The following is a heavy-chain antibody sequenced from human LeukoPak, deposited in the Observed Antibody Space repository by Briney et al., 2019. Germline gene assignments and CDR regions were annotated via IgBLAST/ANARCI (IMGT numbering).Heavy chain of an antibody. J-gene: IGHJ4*02. CDR3: ARDGPRAVAGTVSDY. Sequence: GGSLRLSCAASGFTFSSYSMNWVRQAPGKGLEWVSSISSSSSYIYYADSVKGRFTISRDNAKNSLYLQMNSLRAEDTAVYYCARDGPRAVAGTVSDYWGQGTLVTVSS. D-gene: IGHD6-19*01. CDR1: GFTFSSYS. V-gene: IGHV3-21*01. CDR2: ISSSSSYI.